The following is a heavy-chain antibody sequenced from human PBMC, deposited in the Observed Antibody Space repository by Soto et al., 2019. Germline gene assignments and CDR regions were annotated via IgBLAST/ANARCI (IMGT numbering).Heavy chain of an antibody. CDR1: GVAFSTYG. CDR3: AKDRGFGKYLFDS. CDR2: LSYDGHNE. V-gene: IGHV3-30*18. Sequence: QVQLVESGGAVVQPGTSLRLSCAASGVAFSTYGVHWVRQAPGKGLEWVAILSYDGHNEYYTDSVKGRFTISRDTSRNTLYVQMDRLRSDDTALYYCAKDRGFGKYLFDSWGQGTLVTVSS. J-gene: IGHJ4*02. D-gene: IGHD3-10*01.